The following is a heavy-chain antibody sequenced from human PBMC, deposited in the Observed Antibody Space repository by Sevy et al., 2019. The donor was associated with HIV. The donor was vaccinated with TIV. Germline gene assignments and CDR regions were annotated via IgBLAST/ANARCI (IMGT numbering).Heavy chain of an antibody. CDR2: INPNSGGT. CDR1: GYTFTGYY. J-gene: IGHJ6*03. V-gene: IGHV1-2*04. CDR3: ARSRAVAGTFYYYYYMDV. Sequence: ASVKVSCKASGYTFTGYYMHWVRQAPGQGLEWMGWINPNSGGTNYAQKFQGWVTMTRDTSIGTAYMELSRLGSDDTAVYYCARSRAVAGTFYYYYYMDVWGKGTTVTVSS. D-gene: IGHD6-19*01.